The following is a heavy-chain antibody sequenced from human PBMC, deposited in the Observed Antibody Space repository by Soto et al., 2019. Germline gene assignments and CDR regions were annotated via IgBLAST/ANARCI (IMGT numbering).Heavy chain of an antibody. V-gene: IGHV3-11*06. CDR1: GFTFSDYY. D-gene: IGHD6-13*01. J-gene: IGHJ4*02. CDR2: ISSSSSYT. Sequence: QVQLVESGGGLVKPGGSLRLSCAASGFTFSDYYMSWIRQAPGKGLLWVSYISSSSSYTNYADSVKGRFTISRDNAKSSLYLQMNRLRAEDTAVYYCARSHSSRWYGGGDYWGQGTLVTVSS. CDR3: ARSHSSRWYGGGDY.